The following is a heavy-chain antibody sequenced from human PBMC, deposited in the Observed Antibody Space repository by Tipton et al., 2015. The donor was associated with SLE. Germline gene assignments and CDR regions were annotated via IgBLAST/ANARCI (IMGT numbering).Heavy chain of an antibody. V-gene: IGHV4-61*08. CDR2: VHRIGST. J-gene: IGHJ5*02. Sequence: TLSLTCTVSGASISSGGYYWSWIRQHPGEGLEWIGYVHRIGSTNYNPSLKSRVTISLGASKNQFSLKLSSVTAADTAMYYCTRSLYNTNWFWFDPWGQGTLVTVSS. CDR3: TRSLYNTNWFWFDP. CDR1: GASISSGGYY. D-gene: IGHD6-13*01.